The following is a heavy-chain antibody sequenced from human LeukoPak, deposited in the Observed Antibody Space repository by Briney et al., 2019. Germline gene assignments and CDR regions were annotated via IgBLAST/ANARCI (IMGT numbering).Heavy chain of an antibody. V-gene: IGHV3-7*03. CDR1: GFIISSYV. J-gene: IGHJ6*02. CDR3: ARDFRYGMDV. CDR2: IKQDGSEK. Sequence: GGSLRLSCAASGFIISSYVMSWVRQAPGKGLEWVANIKQDGSEKYYVDSVKGRFTISRDNAKNSLYLQMNSLRAEDTAVYYCARDFRYGMDVWGQGTTVTVSS.